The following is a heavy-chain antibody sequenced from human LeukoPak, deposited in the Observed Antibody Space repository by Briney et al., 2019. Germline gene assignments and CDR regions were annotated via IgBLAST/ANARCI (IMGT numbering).Heavy chain of an antibody. CDR3: ARSDDLPGDFDC. CDR2: IYYSGST. CDR1: GGAISRYY. J-gene: IGHJ4*02. Sequence: SETLSLTCSVSGGAISRYYWSWIRQPPGKGLEWIGYIYYSGSTNYNPSLKSRVTISVDTSKNQFSLKLSSVTAADTAVYYCARSDDLPGDFDCWGQGTLVTVSS. V-gene: IGHV4-59*01. D-gene: IGHD1-1*01.